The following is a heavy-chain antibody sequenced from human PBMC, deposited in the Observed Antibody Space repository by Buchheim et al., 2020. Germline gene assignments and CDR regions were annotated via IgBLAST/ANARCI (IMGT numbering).Heavy chain of an antibody. D-gene: IGHD2-2*01. Sequence: EVQLLESGGGLVQPGGSLRLSCAASGFTFSSYAMSWVRQAPGKGLEWVSAISGSGGSTYYADSVKGRFTISRDNSKNTLYLQMNSLRAEDTAVYYCAKNRDSVVVPAAIGWFDPWGQGTL. J-gene: IGHJ5*02. CDR1: GFTFSSYA. CDR2: ISGSGGST. CDR3: AKNRDSVVVPAAIGWFDP. V-gene: IGHV3-23*01.